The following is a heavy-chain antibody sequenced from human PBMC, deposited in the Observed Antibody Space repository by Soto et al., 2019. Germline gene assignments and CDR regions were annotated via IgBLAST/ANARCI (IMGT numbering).Heavy chain of an antibody. J-gene: IGHJ4*02. V-gene: IGHV3-73*01. CDR1: GFTFSGVA. CDR2: IRNKANNDAT. Sequence: EVQLVESGGGLVQPGGSLKLSCAASGFTFSGVAIHWVRQASGKGLEWVGRIRNKANNDATVYAASVKGRFTISRDDSKNTAYLQMNSLKTEDTAVYYCARLVETPGITLPFDYWGQGTLVTVSS. D-gene: IGHD1-26*01. CDR3: ARLVETPGITLPFDY.